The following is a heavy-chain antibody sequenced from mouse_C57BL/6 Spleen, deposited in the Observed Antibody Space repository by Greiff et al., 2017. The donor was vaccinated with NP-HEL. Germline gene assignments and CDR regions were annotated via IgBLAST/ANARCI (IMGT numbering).Heavy chain of an antibody. CDR3: AREDGCFDY. CDR1: GFTFSSYG. V-gene: IGHV5-6*02. D-gene: IGHD2-3*01. J-gene: IGHJ2*01. Sequence: DVKLVESGGDLVKPGGSLKLSCAASGFTFSSYGMSWVRQTPDKRLEWVATISSGGSYTYYPDSVKGRFTISRDNAKNTLYLQMSSLKSEDTDMYYCAREDGCFDYWGQGTTLTVSS. CDR2: ISSGGSYT.